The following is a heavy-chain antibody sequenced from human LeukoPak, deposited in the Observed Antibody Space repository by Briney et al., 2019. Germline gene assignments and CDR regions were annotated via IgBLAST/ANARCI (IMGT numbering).Heavy chain of an antibody. CDR2: ISGSGGST. V-gene: IGHV3-23*01. Sequence: PGGSLRLSCAASGFTFSSYAMGWVRQAPGKGLEWVSAISGSGGSTYYADSVKGRFTISRDNSKNTLYLQMNSLRAEDTAVYYCAKDKGYSGYEEYFQHWGQGTLVTVSS. CDR1: GFTFSSYA. J-gene: IGHJ1*01. D-gene: IGHD5-12*01. CDR3: AKDKGYSGYEEYFQH.